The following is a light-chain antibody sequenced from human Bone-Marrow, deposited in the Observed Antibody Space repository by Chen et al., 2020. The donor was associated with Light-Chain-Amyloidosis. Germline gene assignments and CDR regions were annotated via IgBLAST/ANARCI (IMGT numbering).Light chain of an antibody. V-gene: IGLV2-14*01. CDR3: SSYTITNTLV. Sequence: QSALTQPASVSGSPGQSITISCTGTSIDVGGDNHVSWYQQHPDQAPKLMIYEVTNRPSWVPDRFSGSKSDNTASLTLSGLQTEDEADYFCSSYTITNTLVFGSGTRVTVL. CDR2: EVT. CDR1: SIDVGGDNH. J-gene: IGLJ1*01.